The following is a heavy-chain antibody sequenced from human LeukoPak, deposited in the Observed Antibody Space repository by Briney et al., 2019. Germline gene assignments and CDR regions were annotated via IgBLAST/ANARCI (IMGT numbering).Heavy chain of an antibody. J-gene: IGHJ3*02. CDR2: IYYSGST. D-gene: IGHD4-17*01. V-gene: IGHV4-30-4*01. CDR3: ARATTVTDAFDI. CDR1: GGSISSGDYY. Sequence: SQTLSLTCTVSGGSISSGDYYWSWIRQPPGKGLQWIGYIYYSGSTYYNPSLKSRVTISVDTSKKQFSVKLSSVTGADTAVYYCARATTVTDAFDIWGQGTMVTVSS.